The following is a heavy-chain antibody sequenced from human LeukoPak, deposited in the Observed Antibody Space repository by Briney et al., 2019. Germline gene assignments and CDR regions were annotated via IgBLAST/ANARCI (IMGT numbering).Heavy chain of an antibody. CDR3: ARDRFRYCSGAYCSHFEF. D-gene: IGHD2-15*01. Sequence: PGRSLRLSCAASGFIFDDYAMHWVRQAPGKGLEWVSGINWNSGTIGYADPVKGRFTISRDNAKNSLYLQMNSLRADDMAFYYCARDRFRYCSGAYCSHFEFWGQGTLVSVSS. CDR1: GFIFDDYA. V-gene: IGHV3-9*03. CDR2: INWNSGTI. J-gene: IGHJ4*02.